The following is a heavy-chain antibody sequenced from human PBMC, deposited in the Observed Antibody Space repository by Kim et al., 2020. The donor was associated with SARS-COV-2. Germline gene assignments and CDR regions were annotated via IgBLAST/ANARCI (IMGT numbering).Heavy chain of an antibody. CDR3: ARDLGWSPGGRDV. J-gene: IGHJ6*02. V-gene: IGHV4-59*01. Sequence: NDNPALYRRVTISVDTSKRQFFLKLSSVTAADTAVYYCARDLGWSPGGRDVWGQGTTVTVSS. D-gene: IGHD3-3*01.